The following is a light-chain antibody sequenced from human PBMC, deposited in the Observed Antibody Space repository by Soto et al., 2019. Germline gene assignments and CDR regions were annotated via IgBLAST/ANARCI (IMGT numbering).Light chain of an antibody. CDR1: QSVSSS. J-gene: IGKJ4*02. V-gene: IGKV3-11*01. Sequence: IVLTQSPATLSLSPGERATLSCRASQSVSSSLAWYQQKPGQAPRLLIYAASNMATGITARFSGSGSGTDVTLTISNLGPEHFAVYYCQQRSIRLTFGGGLKMEIK. CDR3: QQRSIRLT. CDR2: AAS.